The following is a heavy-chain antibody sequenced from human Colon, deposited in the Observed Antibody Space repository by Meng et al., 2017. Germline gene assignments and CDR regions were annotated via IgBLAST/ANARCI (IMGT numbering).Heavy chain of an antibody. CDR3: AKESYCSSTSCPNHAFDI. D-gene: IGHD2-2*01. CDR1: GFTFDDYA. J-gene: IGHJ3*02. CDR2: FSWDGGST. V-gene: IGHV3-43D*03. Sequence: GESLKISCAASGFTFDDYAMHWVRQAPGKGLEWVSLFSWDGGSTYYADSVKGRFTISRDNSKNYLYLQMNSLRAEDTALYYCAKESYCSSTSCPNHAFDIWGQGTMVTVSS.